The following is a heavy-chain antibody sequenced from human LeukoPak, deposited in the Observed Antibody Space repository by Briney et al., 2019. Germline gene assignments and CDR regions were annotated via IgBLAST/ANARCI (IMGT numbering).Heavy chain of an antibody. CDR1: GLTVSSNY. Sequence: GGSLRLSCAASGLTVSSNYMSWVREAPGKGLEWVSVIYSGGTTYYADSVKGRFTISRDNSKNTLYLQMNSLRAEDTAVYYCARDASFDPWGQGTLVTVSS. V-gene: IGHV3-53*01. CDR2: IYSGGTT. CDR3: ARDASFDP. J-gene: IGHJ5*02.